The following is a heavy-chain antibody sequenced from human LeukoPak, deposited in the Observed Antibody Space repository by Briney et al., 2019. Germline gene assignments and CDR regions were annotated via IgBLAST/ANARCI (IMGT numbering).Heavy chain of an antibody. CDR1: GGSISSYY. J-gene: IGHJ5*02. Sequence: SETLSLTCTVSGGSISSYYWSWIRQPPGKGLEWIGYIYYSGSTNYNPSLKSRVTISVDTSKNQFSLKLSSVTAADTAVYYCARERQRYYDSSGYQNWFDPWGQGTPVTVSS. CDR3: ARERQRYYDSSGYQNWFDP. CDR2: IYYSGST. V-gene: IGHV4-59*01. D-gene: IGHD3-22*01.